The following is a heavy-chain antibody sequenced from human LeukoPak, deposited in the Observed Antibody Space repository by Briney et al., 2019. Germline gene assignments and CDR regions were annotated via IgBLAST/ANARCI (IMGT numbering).Heavy chain of an antibody. Sequence: ASVKVSCKASGYTFTSYYMHWVRQAPGQGLEWMGIINPSGGSTSYAQKFQGRVTMTRDTSTSTVYMELSSLRSEDTAVYYCARLAGSYQDYYYDSSGYYYAVDYWGQGTLVTVSS. CDR1: GYTFTSYY. J-gene: IGHJ4*02. CDR2: INPSGGST. D-gene: IGHD3-22*01. CDR3: ARLAGSYQDYYYDSSGYYYAVDY. V-gene: IGHV1-46*01.